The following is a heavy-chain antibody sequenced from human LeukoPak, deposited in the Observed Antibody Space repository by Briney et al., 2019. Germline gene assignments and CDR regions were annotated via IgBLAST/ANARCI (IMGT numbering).Heavy chain of an antibody. J-gene: IGHJ6*02. Sequence: GSSVKVSCKASGGTFSSYAISWVRQAPGQGLEWMGGIIPIFGTANYPQKFQGRVTITADESTSTAYMELSSLRSEDTAVYYCARPLGRYWEQLVQDYGMDVWGQGTTVTVSS. V-gene: IGHV1-69*01. CDR3: ARPLGRYWEQLVQDYGMDV. D-gene: IGHD6-13*01. CDR2: IIPIFGTA. CDR1: GGTFSSYA.